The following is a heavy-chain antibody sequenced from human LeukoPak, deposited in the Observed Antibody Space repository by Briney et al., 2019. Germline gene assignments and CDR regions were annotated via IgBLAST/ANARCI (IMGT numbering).Heavy chain of an antibody. CDR2: NNGDGSTT. D-gene: IGHD2-15*01. Sequence: GGSLRLSCVASGFSLSGYWMYWVRQAPGKGLMYISRNNGDGSTTSYADVVKGRFTMSRDNVKNILYLQMNSLRVEDTAVYYCARDPRNVGLAPWGQGTLVTVSS. V-gene: IGHV3-74*01. CDR3: ARDPRNVGLAP. CDR1: GFSLSGYW. J-gene: IGHJ5*02.